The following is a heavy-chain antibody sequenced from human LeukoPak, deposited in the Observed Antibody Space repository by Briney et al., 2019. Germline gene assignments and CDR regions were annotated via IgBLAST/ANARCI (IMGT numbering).Heavy chain of an antibody. CDR3: ARDRRGVGWFDP. CDR2: IYYSGST. Sequence: SETLSLTSTVSGGSISSSSYYWGWIRQPPGKGLEWIGSIYYSGSTYYNPSLKSRVTISVDASKNQFSLKLSSVTAADTAVYYCARDRRGVGWFDPWGQGTLLTVSS. D-gene: IGHD1-26*01. J-gene: IGHJ5*02. CDR1: GGSISSSSYY. V-gene: IGHV4-39*07.